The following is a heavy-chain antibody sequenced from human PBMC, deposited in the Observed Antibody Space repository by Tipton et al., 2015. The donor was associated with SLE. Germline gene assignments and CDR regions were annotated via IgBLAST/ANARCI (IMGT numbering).Heavy chain of an antibody. J-gene: IGHJ3*02. V-gene: IGHV3-7*01. CDR2: IKQDGSEK. CDR1: GFTFSSYW. CDR3: ARDYADTAIYAFDI. D-gene: IGHD5-18*01. Sequence: QLVQSGGGLVQPGGSLRLSCAASGFTFSSYWMSWVRQAPGKGLEWVANIKQDGSEKYYVDSVKGRFTISRDNAKNSLYLQMNSLRAEDTAVYYCARDYADTAIYAFDIWGQGTMVTVSS.